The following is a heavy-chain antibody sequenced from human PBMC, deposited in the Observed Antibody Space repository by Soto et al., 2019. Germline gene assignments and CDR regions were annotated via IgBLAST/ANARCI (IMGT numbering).Heavy chain of an antibody. J-gene: IGHJ3*02. D-gene: IGHD3-16*01. Sequence: SETLSLTCTVSGGSISSYYWSWIRQPPGKGLEWIGYIYYSGSTNYNPSLKSRVTISVDVSKNQFSLKLSSVTAADTAVYYCARGGSDYDAFDIWGQGTMVTVSS. CDR3: ARGGSDYDAFDI. CDR2: IYYSGST. V-gene: IGHV4-59*01. CDR1: GGSISSYY.